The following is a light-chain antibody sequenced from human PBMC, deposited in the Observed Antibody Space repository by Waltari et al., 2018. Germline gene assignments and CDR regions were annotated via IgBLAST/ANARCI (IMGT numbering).Light chain of an antibody. V-gene: IGLV2-23*02. Sequence: QSALTQPASVSGSPGQSITISCTRTSSDVGGYHYVSWYQQHPGKAPKLMIYDVSKRPSGVSNRFSGSKSGNTASLTISGLQAEDEADYYCCSYAGSSTFYVFGTGTKVTVL. J-gene: IGLJ1*01. CDR2: DVS. CDR1: SSDVGGYHY. CDR3: CSYAGSSTFYV.